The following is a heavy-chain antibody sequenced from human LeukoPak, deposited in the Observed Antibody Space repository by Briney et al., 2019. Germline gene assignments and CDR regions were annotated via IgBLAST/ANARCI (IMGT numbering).Heavy chain of an antibody. Sequence: PGRSLRLSCAASGFTFSSYAMHWVRQAPGKGLEWVAVISYDGINKYYANSVKGRFTISRDNSKNTLYLQMNSLRLEDTAVYYCARVLGGYSYGDFWGQGTLVTVSS. J-gene: IGHJ4*02. CDR2: ISYDGINK. CDR3: ARVLGGYSYGDF. D-gene: IGHD5-18*01. CDR1: GFTFSSYA. V-gene: IGHV3-30-3*01.